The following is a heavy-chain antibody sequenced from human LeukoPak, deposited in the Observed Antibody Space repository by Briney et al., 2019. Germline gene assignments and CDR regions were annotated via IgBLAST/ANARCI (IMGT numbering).Heavy chain of an antibody. CDR2: INPSGDST. D-gene: IGHD3-9*01. CDR1: GYTFTSYY. V-gene: IGHV1-46*01. Sequence: ASVKVSCKASGYTFTSYYMHWVRQAPGQGLEWMGIINPSGDSTSYAQKFQGRVTMTRDTSTSTVYMELSSLRSEDTAVYYCARGSADYDILTDYYFGYWGQGTLVTVSS. J-gene: IGHJ4*02. CDR3: ARGSADYDILTDYYFGY.